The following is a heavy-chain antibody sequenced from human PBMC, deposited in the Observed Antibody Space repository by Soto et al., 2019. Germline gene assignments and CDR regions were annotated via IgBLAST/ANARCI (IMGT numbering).Heavy chain of an antibody. D-gene: IGHD3-10*01. CDR2: MNPDSGNT. Sequence: QVQLVQSGAEVRTPGASVKVSCKASGYTFTSYDINWVRQATGQGPEWMGWMNPDSGNTGYVQKFQGRVTMTRNTAISTAYMELSILRSEDTAVYYCARSVGGSNVNFDYWGQGPLVTVSS. CDR1: GYTFTSYD. J-gene: IGHJ4*02. CDR3: ARSVGGSNVNFDY. V-gene: IGHV1-8*01.